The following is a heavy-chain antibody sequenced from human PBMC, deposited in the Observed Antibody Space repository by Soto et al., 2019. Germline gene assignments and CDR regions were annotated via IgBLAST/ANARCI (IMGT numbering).Heavy chain of an antibody. CDR1: GGSIGGVGYS. D-gene: IGHD3-10*01. V-gene: IGHV4-30-2*01. Sequence: LSLTCAVSGGSIGGVGYSWSWIRQPPGGGLEWIGYMYHSGTFLKSPSLKTRLTMSLDMSKNQFSLTLNSMTAADTAVYYCARAQFYSGSGNYNNLMFDAWGQGIQVTV. J-gene: IGHJ5*02. CDR3: ARAQFYSGSGNYNNLMFDA. CDR2: MYHSGTF.